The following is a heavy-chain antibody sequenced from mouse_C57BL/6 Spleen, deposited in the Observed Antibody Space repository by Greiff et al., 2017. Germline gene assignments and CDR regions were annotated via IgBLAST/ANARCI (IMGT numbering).Heavy chain of an antibody. CDR3: ARRSNYAYYAMDY. CDR1: GYTFTSYW. CDR2: IYPSDSET. Sequence: VQLQQPGAELVRPGSSVKLSCKASGYTFTSYWMDWVKQRPGQGLEWIGNIYPSDSETHYNQKFKDKATLTVDKSSSTAYMQLSSLTSEDSAVYYCARRSNYAYYAMDYWGQGTSVTVSS. J-gene: IGHJ4*01. D-gene: IGHD2-5*01. V-gene: IGHV1-61*01.